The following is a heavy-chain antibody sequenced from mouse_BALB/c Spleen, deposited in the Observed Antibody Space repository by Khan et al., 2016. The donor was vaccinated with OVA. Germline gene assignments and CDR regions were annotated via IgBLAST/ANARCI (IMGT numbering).Heavy chain of an antibody. CDR2: IYPGSDNA. J-gene: IGHJ2*01. CDR1: GYTFTYYV. CDR3: ARRDAYYVYFDY. V-gene: IGHV1-77*01. Sequence: QVQLKQSGPELVKPGASVKMSCKASGYTFTYYVITWVKQRTGQGLEWIGEIYPGSDNAYYNESFKGKATLTADKSSNTTHMQLSSLTSEDSAVYFCARRDAYYVYFDYWGQGTTLTVSS. D-gene: IGHD2-3*01.